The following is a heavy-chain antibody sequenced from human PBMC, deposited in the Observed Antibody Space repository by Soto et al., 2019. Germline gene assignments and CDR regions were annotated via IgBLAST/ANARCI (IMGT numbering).Heavy chain of an antibody. V-gene: IGHV4-59*01. D-gene: IGHD5-12*01. CDR3: AREFPGYDYEGGFGY. CDR2: IYYSGST. Sequence: SETLSLTCTVSGGSISSYYWSWIRQPPGKGLEWIGYIYYSGSTNYNPSLKSRVTISVDTSKNQFSLKLSSVTAADTAVYYCAREFPGYDYEGGFGYWGQGTLVTVSS. J-gene: IGHJ4*02. CDR1: GGSISSYY.